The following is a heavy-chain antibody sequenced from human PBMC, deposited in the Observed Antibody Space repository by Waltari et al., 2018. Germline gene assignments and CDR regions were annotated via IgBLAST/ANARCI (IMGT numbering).Heavy chain of an antibody. CDR3: ARDTPGDGIDY. D-gene: IGHD7-27*01. J-gene: IGHJ4*02. V-gene: IGHV3-74*01. Sequence: EVQLVESGGGLVQPGGSLRLSCAASGFTFSNYWMHWVRQVPEKGLMGVSHVNSDVNSPSYADSVKGRFTISRDNAKNTVYLQMNSLRAEDTAVYYCARDTPGDGIDYWGQGTLVTVSS. CDR2: VNSDVNSP. CDR1: GFTFSNYW.